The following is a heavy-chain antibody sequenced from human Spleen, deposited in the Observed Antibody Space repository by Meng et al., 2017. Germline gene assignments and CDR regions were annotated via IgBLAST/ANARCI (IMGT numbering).Heavy chain of an antibody. J-gene: IGHJ4*02. CDR3: ARDGSQYYYGSGSYSPGPYCFDS. D-gene: IGHD3-10*01. CDR2: IIPILGIA. Sequence: SVKVSCKASGGTFSSYTISWVRQAPGQGLEWMGRIIPILGIANYAQKFQGRVTITADKSTSTAYMELSSLRSEDTAVYYCARDGSQYYYGSGSYSPGPYCFDSWGQGTLVTVSS. CDR1: GGTFSSYT. V-gene: IGHV1-69*04.